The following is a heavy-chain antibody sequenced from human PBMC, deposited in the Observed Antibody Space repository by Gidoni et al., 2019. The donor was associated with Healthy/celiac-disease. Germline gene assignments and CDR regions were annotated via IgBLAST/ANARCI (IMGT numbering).Heavy chain of an antibody. CDR1: GFTFRSYS. CDR3: ASGTHY. J-gene: IGHJ4*02. Sequence: LVQPGGSLRLTCAASGFTFRSYSMNWFRQAPRKGREWVSYMSSSSSTIYYADAVKGRFTISRDNAKNSLYLQVNSLRDEDTAVYYCASGTHYWGQGTLVTVSS. CDR2: MSSSSSTI. V-gene: IGHV3-48*02.